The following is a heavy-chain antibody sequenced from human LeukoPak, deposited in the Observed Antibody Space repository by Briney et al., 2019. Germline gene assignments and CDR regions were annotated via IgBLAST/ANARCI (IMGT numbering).Heavy chain of an antibody. D-gene: IGHD3-10*01. J-gene: IGHJ4*02. V-gene: IGHV3-9*01. CDR1: GFTFDDYA. CDR3: AKDDSYYGSGSYDY. Sequence: QSGGSLRLSCAASGFTFDDYAMHWVRQAPGKGLEWVSGISWNSGSIGYADSVKGRFTISRDNAKNSLYLQMNSLRAEDTALYYCAKDDSYYGSGSYDYWGQGTLVTVSS. CDR2: ISWNSGSI.